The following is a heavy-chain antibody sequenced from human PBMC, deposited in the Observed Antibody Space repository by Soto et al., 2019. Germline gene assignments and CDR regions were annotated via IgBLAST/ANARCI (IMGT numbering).Heavy chain of an antibody. CDR2: ISGSGGST. CDR3: AKKEDLVLWFGAQRADAFDI. CDR1: GFTFSSYA. J-gene: IGHJ3*02. D-gene: IGHD3-10*01. V-gene: IGHV3-23*01. Sequence: GGSLRLSCAASGFTFSSYAMSWVRQAPGKGLEWVSAISGSGGSTYYADSVKGRFTISRDNSKNTLYLQMNSLRAEDTAVYYCAKKEDLVLWFGAQRADAFDIWGQGTMVTVSS.